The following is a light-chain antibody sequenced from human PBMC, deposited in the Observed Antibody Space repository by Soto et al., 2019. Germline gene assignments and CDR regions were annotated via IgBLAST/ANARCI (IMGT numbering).Light chain of an antibody. J-gene: IGLJ2*01. V-gene: IGLV2-11*01. CDR1: SSDVGGYNY. Sequence: QSALTQPRSVSGSPGQSVTISCTGTSSDVGGYNYVSWYQQHPGKDPKLMIYDVSKRPSGVPDRFSGSKSGNTASLTISGLQAEDEADYYCFSYAGSYTFGVFGGGTKLTVL. CDR3: FSYAGSYTFGV. CDR2: DVS.